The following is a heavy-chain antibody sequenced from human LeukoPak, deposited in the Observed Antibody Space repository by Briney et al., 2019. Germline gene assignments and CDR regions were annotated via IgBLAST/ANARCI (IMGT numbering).Heavy chain of an antibody. CDR1: GGSISSYY. CDR3: ARKRSSGYDQ. CDR2: IYYSGST. V-gene: IGHV4-59*01. D-gene: IGHD5-12*01. Sequence: SETLSLTCTVSGGSISSYYWSWIRQPPGKGLEWIGYIYYSGSTNYSPSLKSRVTISVDTSKNQFSLKLSSVTAADTAVYYCARKRSSGYDQWGQGTLVTVSS. J-gene: IGHJ5*02.